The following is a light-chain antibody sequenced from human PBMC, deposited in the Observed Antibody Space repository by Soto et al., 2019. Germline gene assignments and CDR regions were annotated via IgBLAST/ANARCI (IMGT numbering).Light chain of an antibody. CDR3: LSFDSSLSVV. CDR1: SSNIGAGYD. CDR2: GNT. Sequence: QSVLTQPPSVSGAPGQRVTISCTGSSSNIGAGYDVHWYQQLPGRAPKLLIDGNTNRPSGVPDRFAGSKSGTSASLAITVLQAEEEAYYYCLSFDSSLSVVFGGGTKLTVL. J-gene: IGLJ2*01. V-gene: IGLV1-40*01.